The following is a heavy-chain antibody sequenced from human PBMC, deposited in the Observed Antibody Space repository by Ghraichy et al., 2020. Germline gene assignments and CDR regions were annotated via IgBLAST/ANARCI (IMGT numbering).Heavy chain of an antibody. Sequence: SETLSLTCAVYGGSFSGYYWSWIRQPPGKGLEWIGEINHSGSTNYNPSLKSRVTISVDTSKNQFSLKLSSVTAADTAVYYCARVGFWSGYYGYYYYYYMDVWGKGTTVTVSS. V-gene: IGHV4-34*01. J-gene: IGHJ6*03. CDR3: ARVGFWSGYYGYYYYYYMDV. D-gene: IGHD3-3*01. CDR1: GGSFSGYY. CDR2: INHSGST.